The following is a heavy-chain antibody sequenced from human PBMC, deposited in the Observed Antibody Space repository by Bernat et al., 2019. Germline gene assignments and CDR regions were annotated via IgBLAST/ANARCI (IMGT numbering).Heavy chain of an antibody. Sequence: VQLVESGGGLVQPGGSLRLSCAASGFTFSSYGMHWVRQAPGKGLEWVAVISYDGSNKYYADSVKGRFTISRDNSKNTLYLQMNSLRAEDTAVYYCAKLVGADNPNTDYWGQGTLVTVSS. CDR3: AKLVGADNPNTDY. V-gene: IGHV3-30*18. CDR1: GFTFSSYG. J-gene: IGHJ4*02. CDR2: ISYDGSNK. D-gene: IGHD1-26*01.